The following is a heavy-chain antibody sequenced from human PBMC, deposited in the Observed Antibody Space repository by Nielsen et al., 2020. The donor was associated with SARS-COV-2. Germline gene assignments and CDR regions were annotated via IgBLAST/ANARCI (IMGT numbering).Heavy chain of an antibody. J-gene: IGHJ3*02. Sequence: SETLSLTCTVSGGSISSYYWSWIRQPPGKGLEWIGYIYYSGSTNYNPSLKSRVTISVDTSKNQFSLKLSSVTAADTAVYYCARVIALYSSGWANVDAFDIWGQGTMVTVSS. CDR1: GGSISSYY. V-gene: IGHV4-59*01. CDR3: ARVIALYSSGWANVDAFDI. CDR2: IYYSGST. D-gene: IGHD6-19*01.